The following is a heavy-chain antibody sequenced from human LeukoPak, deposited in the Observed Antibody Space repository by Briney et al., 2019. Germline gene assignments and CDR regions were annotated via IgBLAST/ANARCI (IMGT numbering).Heavy chain of an antibody. CDR2: ISGSGGST. CDR1: GFTFSSYA. D-gene: IGHD3-22*01. Sequence: GGSLRLSFAASGFTFSSYAMSWVRQAPGKGLEWVSAISGSGGSTYYADSVKGRFTISRDNSKNTLYLQMNSLRAEDTAVYYCAKDNTYYYDSSGYRNWGQGTLVTVSS. V-gene: IGHV3-23*01. J-gene: IGHJ4*02. CDR3: AKDNTYYYDSSGYRN.